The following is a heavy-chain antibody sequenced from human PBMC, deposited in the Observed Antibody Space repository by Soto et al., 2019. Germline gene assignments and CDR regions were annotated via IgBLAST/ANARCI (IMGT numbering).Heavy chain of an antibody. D-gene: IGHD1-26*01. Sequence: SETLSLTCTVSGVSISSGGYYWSWIRQHPGKGLEWIGYIYYSGSTHYNPSLKSRVTISVDTSKNQFSLKLSSVTAADTAVYYCARDPMGYTGSYYEGDFDYWRHATRVTV. CDR1: GVSISSGGYY. CDR3: ARDPMGYTGSYYEGDFDY. CDR2: IYYSGST. J-gene: IGHJ4*01. V-gene: IGHV4-31*03.